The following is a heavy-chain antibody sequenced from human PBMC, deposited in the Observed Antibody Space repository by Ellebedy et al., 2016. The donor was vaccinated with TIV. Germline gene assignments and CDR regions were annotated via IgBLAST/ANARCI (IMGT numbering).Heavy chain of an antibody. CDR2: IYYSGST. V-gene: IGHV4-39*01. J-gene: IGHJ5*02. CDR1: GGSISSSSYY. Sequence: SETLSLTCTVSGGSISSSSYYWGWIRQPPGKGLEWIGSIYYSGSTYYNPSLKSRVTISVDTSKNQFSLKLSSVTAADTAVYYCARSFYYGSGSKTPPPGWFDPWGQGTLVTVSS. D-gene: IGHD3-10*01. CDR3: ARSFYYGSGSKTPPPGWFDP.